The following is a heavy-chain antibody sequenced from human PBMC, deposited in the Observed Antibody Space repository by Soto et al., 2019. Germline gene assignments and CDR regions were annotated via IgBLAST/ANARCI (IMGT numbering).Heavy chain of an antibody. V-gene: IGHV3-23*01. CDR2: ISGSGGST. CDR3: AKDRVPYSSSWYFDY. CDR1: GFTFSNYA. D-gene: IGHD6-13*01. J-gene: IGHJ4*02. Sequence: PGGSLRLSCAASGFTFSNYAMNWVRQAPGKGLEWVSAISGSGGSTYYADSVKGRFTISRDNSKNTLYLQMNSLRAEDTAVYYCAKDRVPYSSSWYFDYWGQGTLVTVSS.